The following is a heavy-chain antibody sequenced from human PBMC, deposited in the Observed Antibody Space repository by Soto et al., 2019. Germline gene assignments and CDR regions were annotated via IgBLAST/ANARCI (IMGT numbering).Heavy chain of an antibody. CDR3: AMGGELAGWMPFDS. J-gene: IGHJ4*02. V-gene: IGHV1-69*01. CDR2: IIPLCGTT. Sequence: QVHLVQSGAEVKKPGSSVKVSCRASGGTFNTYGFNWVRQAPGQGLEWMGGIIPLCGTTTYALNCLGRVTLTADQSPKAAYMEMRSLTSEGTAVYFWAMGGELAGWMPFDSWVQGKLVTVSS. D-gene: IGHD6-19*01. CDR1: GGTFNTYG.